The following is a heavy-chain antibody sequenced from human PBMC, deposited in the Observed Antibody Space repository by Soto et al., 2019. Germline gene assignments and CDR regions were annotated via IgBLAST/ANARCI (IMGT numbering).Heavy chain of an antibody. CDR2: ISAYNGNT. J-gene: IGHJ4*02. CDR1: GYTFTSYG. CDR3: ARDKTRSTMVRGVIMGY. V-gene: IGHV1-18*01. Sequence: ASVKVSCKASGYTFTSYGISWVRQAPGQGLEWMGWISAYNGNTNYAQKLQGRVTMTTDTSTSTAYMELRSLRSDDTAVCYCARDKTRSTMVRGVIMGYWGQGTLVTVSS. D-gene: IGHD3-10*01.